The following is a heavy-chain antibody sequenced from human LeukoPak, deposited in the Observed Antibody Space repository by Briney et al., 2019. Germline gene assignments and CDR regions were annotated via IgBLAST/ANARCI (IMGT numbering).Heavy chain of an antibody. Sequence: PGGSLRLSCAVSGFTFSDHYMDWVRQAPGKGLEWVGRIKSKTDGGTTDYAAPVKGRFTISRDDSKNTLYLQMNSLKTEDTAVYYCTTEACSRTSCYGEFDYWGQGTLVTVSS. CDR3: TTEACSRTSCYGEFDY. V-gene: IGHV3-15*01. CDR2: IKSKTDGGTT. CDR1: GFTFSDHY. D-gene: IGHD2-2*01. J-gene: IGHJ4*02.